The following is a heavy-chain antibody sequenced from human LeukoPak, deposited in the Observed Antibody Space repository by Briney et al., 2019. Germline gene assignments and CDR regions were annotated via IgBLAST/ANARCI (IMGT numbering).Heavy chain of an antibody. CDR1: GFTFSDYY. J-gene: IGHJ4*02. Sequence: GESLRLSCAASGFTFSDYYMSWVRQAPGKGLEWVSTIKGGGAYTKYADSVKGRLNISRDNDKTNLYLQMASVTAEDTAIYYCANSIAAARGYYFDYWGQGTLVTVSS. V-gene: IGHV3-23*01. CDR3: ANSIAAARGYYFDY. D-gene: IGHD6-13*01. CDR2: IKGGGAYT.